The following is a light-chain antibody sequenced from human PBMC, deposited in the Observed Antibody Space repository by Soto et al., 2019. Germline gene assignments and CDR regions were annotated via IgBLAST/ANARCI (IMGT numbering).Light chain of an antibody. CDR3: QQFNTSPWT. V-gene: IGKV2-30*01. J-gene: IGKJ1*01. CDR2: KVS. Sequence: HQRPGHSPRRLLHKVSKRDSGVPDRFSGSGSGTDFTLKISWVEADDFATYYCQQFNTSPWTFGQGTKVDIK.